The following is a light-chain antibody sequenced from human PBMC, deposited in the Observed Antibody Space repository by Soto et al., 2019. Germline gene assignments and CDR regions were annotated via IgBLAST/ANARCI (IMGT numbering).Light chain of an antibody. CDR1: QSVSTY. Sequence: EVILTQSPVTLSVTRWEIATLSCRASQSVSTYVAWYQHKPGQAPRLLIYGASTRATGIPARFSGSGSGTEFTLTISSLQSEDFAVYFCQQYNNWPFTFGQGTRLEIK. J-gene: IGKJ5*01. CDR3: QQYNNWPFT. CDR2: GAS. V-gene: IGKV3-15*01.